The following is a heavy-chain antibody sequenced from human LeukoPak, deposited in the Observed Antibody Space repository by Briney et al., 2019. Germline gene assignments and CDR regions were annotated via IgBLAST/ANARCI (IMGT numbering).Heavy chain of an antibody. V-gene: IGHV4-59*01. Sequence: SETLSLTCTVSGGSISSYYWSWIRQAPGKGLEWIGYIYYTGETNYNPSLKSRVSISVDTSKNQFSLNLSSVTAADTAVYYCARGSYSFDYWGQGTLVTVSS. J-gene: IGHJ4*02. D-gene: IGHD3-10*01. CDR1: GGSISSYY. CDR2: IYYTGET. CDR3: ARGSYSFDY.